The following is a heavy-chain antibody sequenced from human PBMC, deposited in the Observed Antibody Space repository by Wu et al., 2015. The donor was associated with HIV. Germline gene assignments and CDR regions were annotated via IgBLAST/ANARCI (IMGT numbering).Heavy chain of an antibody. J-gene: IGHJ3*02. D-gene: IGHD1-26*01. CDR2: INPGGDYT. CDR1: GYTFTSHF. Sequence: QVQLVQSGAEVKKPGASVKVSCKASGYTFTSHFIHWVRQAPGQGLEWMGIINPGGDYTNSAQKFQGRVTVTGDTSTSTVYMDLSSLTSEDTAVYYCARDLHSGSYLNAFGIWGQGTMVTVSS. V-gene: IGHV1-46*01. CDR3: ARDLHSGSYLNAFGI.